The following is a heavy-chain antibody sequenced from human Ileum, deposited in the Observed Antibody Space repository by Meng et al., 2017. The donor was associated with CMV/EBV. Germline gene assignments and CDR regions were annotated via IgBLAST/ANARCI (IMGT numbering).Heavy chain of an antibody. CDR2: IYYSGST. Sequence: LRLSCTVSGGSINRGGFFWNWIRQHPQKGLEWIGYIYYSGSTYYNPPLKSRLTISIDTSNDQFSLRLSSVTAADTAVYYCARQSRRGDLLTGFDYWGQGIPVTVSS. CDR1: GGSINRGGFF. D-gene: IGHD3-9*01. CDR3: ARQSRRGDLLTGFDY. J-gene: IGHJ4*02. V-gene: IGHV4-31*03.